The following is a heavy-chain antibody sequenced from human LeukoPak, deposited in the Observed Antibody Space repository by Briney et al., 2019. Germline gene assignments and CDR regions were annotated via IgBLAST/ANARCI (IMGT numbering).Heavy chain of an antibody. D-gene: IGHD3-22*01. CDR2: IGTAGDT. CDR3: ARVLRINYYDSSGYRSPHGMDV. Sequence: PGGSLRLSCAASGFTFSSYDMHWVRQATGKGLEWVSAIGTAGDTYYPGSVKGRFTISRENAKNSLYLQMNSLRAGDTAVYYCARVLRINYYDSSGYRSPHGMDVWGQGTTVTVSS. V-gene: IGHV3-13*01. CDR1: GFTFSSYD. J-gene: IGHJ6*02.